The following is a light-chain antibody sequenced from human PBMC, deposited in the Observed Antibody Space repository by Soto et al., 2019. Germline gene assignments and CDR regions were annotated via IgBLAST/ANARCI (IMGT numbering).Light chain of an antibody. CDR3: GSYTTTSTVV. V-gene: IGLV2-14*01. J-gene: IGLJ2*01. Sequence: QSALTQPASVSGSPGQSITISCTGTSSDVGGYDYVSWFQQYPGKAPSLMLYDVYRRPSGVSYRFSGSKSGNTASLTISGLQAEDEADYYCGSYTTTSTVVFGGGTKVTVL. CDR1: SSDVGGYDY. CDR2: DVY.